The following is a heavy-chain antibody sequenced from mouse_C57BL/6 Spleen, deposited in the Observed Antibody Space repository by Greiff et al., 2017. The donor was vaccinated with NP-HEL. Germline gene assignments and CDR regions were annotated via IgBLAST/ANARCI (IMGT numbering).Heavy chain of an antibody. CDR2: ILPGSGST. D-gene: IGHD1-1*01. Sequence: QVQLQQSGAELMKPGASVKLSCKATGYTFTGYWIEWVKQRPGHGLEWIGEILPGSGSTNYNEKFKGKATFTADTSSNTAYMQLSSLTTEDSAIYYCARSAPLYYGSSYGFAYWGQGTLVTVSA. V-gene: IGHV1-9*01. J-gene: IGHJ3*01. CDR1: GYTFTGYW. CDR3: ARSAPLYYGSSYGFAY.